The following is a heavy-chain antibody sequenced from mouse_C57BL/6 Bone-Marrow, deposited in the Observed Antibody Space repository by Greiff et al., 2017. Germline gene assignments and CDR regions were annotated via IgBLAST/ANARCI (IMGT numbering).Heavy chain of an antibody. V-gene: IGHV1-81*01. J-gene: IGHJ2*01. CDR3: ARKGYYGSSLDY. CDR2: IYPRSGNT. CDR1: GYNFTSYG. D-gene: IGHD1-1*01. Sequence: QVQLQQPGAELARPGASVKLSCKASGYNFTSYGISWVKQRTGQGLEWIGEIYPRSGNTYYNEKFKGKATLTADKSSSTAYMELRSLTSEDSAVYFCARKGYYGSSLDYWGQGTTLTVSS.